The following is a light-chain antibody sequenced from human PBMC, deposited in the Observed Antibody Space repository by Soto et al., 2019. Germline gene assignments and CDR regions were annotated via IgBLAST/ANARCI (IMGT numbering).Light chain of an antibody. CDR3: QQYGSSGT. CDR2: GAS. V-gene: IGKV3-20*01. CDR1: QSISDS. J-gene: IGKJ1*01. Sequence: EIALTQSPTTLSLSPGDRAALSCRASQSISDSLAWYQQKPGQAPRLLIYGASNRATGIPDRFSGSGSGTDFTLTISRLEPEDFAVYYCQQYGSSGTFGQGTKVDI.